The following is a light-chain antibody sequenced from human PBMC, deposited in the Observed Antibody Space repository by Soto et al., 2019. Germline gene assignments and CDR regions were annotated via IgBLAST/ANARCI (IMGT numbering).Light chain of an antibody. V-gene: IGKV1-39*01. Sequence: DIQMTQSPSSLSASVGDRVTISCRASQSISSYLNWYQQKPGKAPKLLIYAASSLQGGLPSRSSGSGSETDFTLTISSLQPEDFATYYCQQSYNTPLTFGGGTKVEIK. CDR2: AAS. CDR1: QSISSY. CDR3: QQSYNTPLT. J-gene: IGKJ4*01.